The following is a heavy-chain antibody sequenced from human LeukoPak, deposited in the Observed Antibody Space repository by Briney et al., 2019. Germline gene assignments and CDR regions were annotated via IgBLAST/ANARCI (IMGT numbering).Heavy chain of an antibody. Sequence: PSETLSLTCTVSGGSISSHYWSWIRQPPGKGLEWIGYIYYSGSTNYNPSLKSRVTISVDTSKNQFSLKLSSVTAADTAMYYCARYTPNWNYFYMDVWGKGSTVTVSS. CDR3: ARYTPNWNYFYMDV. J-gene: IGHJ6*03. CDR1: GGSISSHY. V-gene: IGHV4-59*11. CDR2: IYYSGST. D-gene: IGHD1-1*01.